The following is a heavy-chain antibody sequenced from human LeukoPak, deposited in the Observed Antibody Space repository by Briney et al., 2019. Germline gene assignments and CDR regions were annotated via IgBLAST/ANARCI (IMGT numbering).Heavy chain of an antibody. CDR1: GFTFSNYA. V-gene: IGHV3-23*01. CDR2: ISGSGGIT. Sequence: RPGGSLLLSCAASGFTFSNYAMSWGRQAPGKGLEWVSGISGSGGITYYADSVKGRFTISRDNSKDTLSLQMNSLRAEDTAVYYCAKPVVTAQINYYFHYWGQGTLVTVSS. CDR3: AKPVVTAQINYYFHY. D-gene: IGHD4-23*01. J-gene: IGHJ4*02.